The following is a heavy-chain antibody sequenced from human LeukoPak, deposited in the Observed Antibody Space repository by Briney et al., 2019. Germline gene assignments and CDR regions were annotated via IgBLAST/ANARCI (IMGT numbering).Heavy chain of an antibody. Sequence: ASVKVSCKASGYTFTSYGISWVRQAPGQGLEWMGWISAYNGNTNYAQKLQGRVTMTTDTSTSTAYMELRSLRSGDTAVYYCARVYYDSSGKPFDYWGQGTLVTVSS. D-gene: IGHD3-22*01. V-gene: IGHV1-18*01. CDR2: ISAYNGNT. J-gene: IGHJ4*02. CDR1: GYTFTSYG. CDR3: ARVYYDSSGKPFDY.